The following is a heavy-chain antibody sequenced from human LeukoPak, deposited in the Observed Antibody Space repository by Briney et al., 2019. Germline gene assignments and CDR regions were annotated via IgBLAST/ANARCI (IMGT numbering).Heavy chain of an antibody. J-gene: IGHJ3*02. Sequence: PSETLSLTCTVSGGSISSYYWSWIRQPPGKGLEWIGYIYYSGSTNYNPSLKSRVTISVDTSKNQFSLKLSSVTAADTAVYYCARDLARAFDIWGQGTMVTVSS. D-gene: IGHD3-16*01. CDR3: ARDLARAFDI. CDR1: GGSISSYY. CDR2: IYYSGST. V-gene: IGHV4-59*01.